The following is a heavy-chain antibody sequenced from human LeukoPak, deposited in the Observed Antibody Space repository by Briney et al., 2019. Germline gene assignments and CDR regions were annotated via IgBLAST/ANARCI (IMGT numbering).Heavy chain of an antibody. CDR1: GGSISNSSYY. D-gene: IGHD3/OR15-3a*01. V-gene: IGHV4-39*01. CDR3: ASQLDTTGYYTGFIHS. J-gene: IGHJ4*02. CDR2: IYYSGNP. Sequence: PSETLSLTCTVSGGSISNSSYYWARIRQPPGKGLEWIGSIYYSGNPFYNPSLKSRVTILVDTSNNQFSLEVDSVTAADTAMYYCASQLDTTGYYTGFIHSWGQGALVTVSS.